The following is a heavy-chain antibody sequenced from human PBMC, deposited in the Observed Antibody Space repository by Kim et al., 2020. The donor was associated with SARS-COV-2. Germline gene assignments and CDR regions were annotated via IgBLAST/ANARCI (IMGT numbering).Heavy chain of an antibody. J-gene: IGHJ4*02. Sequence: GSKNYSPSLKSRATMSADTTRNQFSLKLSSVTAADTAVYYCARVDSGWYHYWGQGTLVTVSS. CDR2: GSK. V-gene: IGHV4-4*07. CDR3: ARVDSGWYHY. D-gene: IGHD6-19*01.